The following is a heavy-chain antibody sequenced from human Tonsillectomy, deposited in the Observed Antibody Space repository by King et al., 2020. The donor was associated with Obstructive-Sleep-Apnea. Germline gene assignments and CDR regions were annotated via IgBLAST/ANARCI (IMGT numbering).Heavy chain of an antibody. Sequence: QLVQSGGGLVQPGRSLRLSCAASGFTFDDYAMHWVRQAPGKGLEWFSGISWNSGSLGYADFVKGRFTISRDKAKNSLFLQKNSLRAEETALYYCAKDILTANKWFGETYYYYYGMDVWGQGTTVTVSS. D-gene: IGHD3-10*01. J-gene: IGHJ6*02. CDR1: GFTFDDYA. V-gene: IGHV3-9*01. CDR2: ISWNSGSL. CDR3: AKDILTANKWFGETYYYYYGMDV.